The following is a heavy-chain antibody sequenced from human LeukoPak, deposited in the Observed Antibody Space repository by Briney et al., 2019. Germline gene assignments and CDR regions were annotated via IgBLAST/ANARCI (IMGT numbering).Heavy chain of an antibody. V-gene: IGHV3-48*03. J-gene: IGHJ4*02. D-gene: IGHD2-8*01. CDR1: GFTFSSYE. CDR3: AREVTGYCTNGVCYKGAFDY. CDR2: ISSSGSTI. Sequence: PGGSLRLSCAASGFTFSSYEMNWVRQAPGKGLGWVSYISSSGSTIYYADSVKGRFTISRDNAKNSLYLQMNSLRAEDTAVYYCAREVTGYCTNGVCYKGAFDYWGQGTLVTVSS.